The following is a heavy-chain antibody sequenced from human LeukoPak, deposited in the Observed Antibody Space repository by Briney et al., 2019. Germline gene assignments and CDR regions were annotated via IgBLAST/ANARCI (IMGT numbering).Heavy chain of an antibody. V-gene: IGHV3-23*01. Sequence: GGSLRLSCEASGFTFSSCGLSWVRQAPGKGLGWVSAVRGGGGKTWYAESGKGRFTTARDNTNNTLYMRITSLREEDTSRHYCEKDPIVFNSGDYYLGAFNIWGQGAMVTVSS. CDR2: VRGGGGKT. CDR3: EKDPIVFNSGDYYLGAFNI. D-gene: IGHD2-21*02. J-gene: IGHJ3*02. CDR1: GFTFSSCG.